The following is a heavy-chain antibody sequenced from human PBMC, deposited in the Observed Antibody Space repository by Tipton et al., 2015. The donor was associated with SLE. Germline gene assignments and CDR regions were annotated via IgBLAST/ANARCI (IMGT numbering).Heavy chain of an antibody. CDR3: ARVPGLERSYYYNYYMDV. D-gene: IGHD1-1*01. Sequence: LRLSCSVSGGSISSYYWSWIRQPPGKGLEWIGYVDYSGSPNYNPSLNGRVTISRDTSKNQFSLRLSSVTAADTAVYYCARVPGLERSYYYNYYMDVWGKGTTVTVSS. J-gene: IGHJ6*03. CDR1: GGSISSYY. CDR2: VDYSGSP. V-gene: IGHV4-59*12.